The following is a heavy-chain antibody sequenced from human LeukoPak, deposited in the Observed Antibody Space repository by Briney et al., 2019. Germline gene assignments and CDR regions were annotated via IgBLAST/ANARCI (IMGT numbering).Heavy chain of an antibody. CDR2: ISGSGGST. V-gene: IGHV3-23*01. J-gene: IGHJ4*02. D-gene: IGHD2-15*01. CDR1: GFTFSSYA. Sequence: TGGSLRLSCAASGFTFSSYAMSWVRQAPGKGLEWVSAISGSGGSTYYADSVKGRFTISRVNSKNTLYLQMNSLRAEDTAVYYCASVVVAARGFDYWGQGTLVTVSS. CDR3: ASVVVAARGFDY.